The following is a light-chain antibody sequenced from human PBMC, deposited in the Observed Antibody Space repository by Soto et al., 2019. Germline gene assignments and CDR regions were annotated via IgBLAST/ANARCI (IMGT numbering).Light chain of an antibody. Sequence: EIVMTQSPATLSVPPGERATLSCRASQSISGELAWYQQRPGQTPTLLIYGVSTRANGVPDSFSGSGSGSDFTLTSSVLQSEDFAVYYCQQGDYCPLTLGQGT. V-gene: IGKV3-15*01. CDR3: QQGDYCPLT. J-gene: IGKJ2*01. CDR1: QSISGE. CDR2: GVS.